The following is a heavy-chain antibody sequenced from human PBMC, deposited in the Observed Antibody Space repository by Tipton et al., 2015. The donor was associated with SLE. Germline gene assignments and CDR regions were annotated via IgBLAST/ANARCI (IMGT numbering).Heavy chain of an antibody. CDR2: IYYNGGT. CDR3: ARLGTGIFDY. Sequence: TLSLTCTVSGGSISGYYWSWVRQPPGKGLEWVGFIYYNGGTHYTPSLKSRGTISVHTSTNQFSLKLTSVTAADTAVYYCARLGTGIFDYWGQGTLVTVSS. D-gene: IGHD1-1*01. CDR1: GGSISGYY. V-gene: IGHV4-59*08. J-gene: IGHJ4*02.